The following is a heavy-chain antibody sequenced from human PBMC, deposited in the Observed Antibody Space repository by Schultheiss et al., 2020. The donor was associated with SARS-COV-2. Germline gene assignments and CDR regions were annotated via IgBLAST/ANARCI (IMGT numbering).Heavy chain of an antibody. D-gene: IGHD2-2*01. J-gene: IGHJ5*02. Sequence: SETLSLTCTVSGGSISSSSYYWSWIRQPPGKGLEWIGEINHSGSTNYNPSLKSRVTISVDTSKNQFSLKLSSVTAADTAVYYCARGRRYCSSTSCYRWFDPWGQGTLVTVSS. CDR2: INHSGST. CDR1: GGSISSSSYY. V-gene: IGHV4-39*07. CDR3: ARGRRYCSSTSCYRWFDP.